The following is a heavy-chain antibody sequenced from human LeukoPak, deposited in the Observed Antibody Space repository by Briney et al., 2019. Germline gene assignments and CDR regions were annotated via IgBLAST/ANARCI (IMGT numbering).Heavy chain of an antibody. CDR2: IWHDGSNK. Sequence: PGRSLRLSCATSGFTFDKYGIHWVRQAPGKGLEWVAVIWHDGSNKYYADSVKGRFTISRDNSKNTLYLQMNSLRAEDTAVYCCAKDLTTGTLSFDYWGQGTLVTVSP. CDR3: AKDLTTGTLSFDY. D-gene: IGHD1-1*01. CDR1: GFTFDKYG. V-gene: IGHV3-33*06. J-gene: IGHJ4*02.